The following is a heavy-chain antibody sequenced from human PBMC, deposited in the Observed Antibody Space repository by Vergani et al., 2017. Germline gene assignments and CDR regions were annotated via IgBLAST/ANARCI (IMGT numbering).Heavy chain of an antibody. CDR3: ARERLPAGFDY. Sequence: QVQLVQSGAEVKKPGASVKVSCKVSGYTLTELSMHWVRQAPGKGLEWMGGFDPEDGETIYAQKFQGRVTITADESTSTAYMELSSLRSEDTAVYYCARERLPAGFDYWGQGTLVTVSS. CDR2: FDPEDGET. V-gene: IGHV1-24*01. CDR1: GYTLTELS. D-gene: IGHD6-19*01. J-gene: IGHJ4*02.